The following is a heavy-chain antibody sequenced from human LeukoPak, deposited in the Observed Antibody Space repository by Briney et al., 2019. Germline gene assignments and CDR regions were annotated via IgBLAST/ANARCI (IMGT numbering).Heavy chain of an antibody. J-gene: IGHJ4*02. V-gene: IGHV3-48*03. Sequence: GGSLRLSRAASGFTFSSYEMNWVRQAPGKGLEWISYISSSGTAIYYADSVKGRFTISRDNAKNSLYLQMNSLRGEDTAVYYCARAYSGSYYEAYWGQGTLVTVSS. D-gene: IGHD1-26*01. CDR1: GFTFSSYE. CDR3: ARAYSGSYYEAY. CDR2: ISSSGTAI.